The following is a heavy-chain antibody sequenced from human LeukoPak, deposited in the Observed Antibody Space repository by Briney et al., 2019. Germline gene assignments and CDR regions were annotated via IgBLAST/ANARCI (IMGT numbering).Heavy chain of an antibody. D-gene: IGHD1-26*01. Sequence: GASVKVSCKASGYTFTSYGISWVRQAPGQGLEWMGWMSAYNGNTNYAQKLQGRVTMTTDTSTSTVYMELSSLRSEDTAVYYCARGATTPWDYDYWGQGTLVTVSS. J-gene: IGHJ4*02. CDR1: GYTFTSYG. CDR3: ARGATTPWDYDY. V-gene: IGHV1-18*01. CDR2: MSAYNGNT.